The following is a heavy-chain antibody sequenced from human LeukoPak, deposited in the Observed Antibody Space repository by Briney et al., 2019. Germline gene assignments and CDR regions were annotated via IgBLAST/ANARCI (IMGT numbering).Heavy chain of an antibody. Sequence: PSETLSLTCTVSGGSISSYYWSWIRQPPGKGLEWIGEINHSGSTNYNPSLKSRVTISVDTSKNQFSLKLSSVTAADTAVYYCARARLSPPYYYYGTDVWGQGTTVTVSS. V-gene: IGHV4-34*01. CDR2: INHSGST. CDR3: ARARLSPPYYYYGTDV. CDR1: GGSISSYY. J-gene: IGHJ6*02. D-gene: IGHD2/OR15-2a*01.